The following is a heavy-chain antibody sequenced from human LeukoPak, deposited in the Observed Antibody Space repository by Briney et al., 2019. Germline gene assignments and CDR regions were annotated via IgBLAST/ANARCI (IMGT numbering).Heavy chain of an antibody. CDR2: IYTSGST. V-gene: IGHV4-4*07. D-gene: IGHD1-7*01. J-gene: IGHJ4*02. CDR3: ARELELRSEGSFDY. Sequence: SETLSLTCTVSGGSISSYYWSWIRQPAGKGLEWIGRIYTSGSTNYNPSLKSRVTMSVDTSKNQFSLNLSSVTAADTAVYYCARELELRSEGSFDYWGQGTLVTVSS. CDR1: GGSISSYY.